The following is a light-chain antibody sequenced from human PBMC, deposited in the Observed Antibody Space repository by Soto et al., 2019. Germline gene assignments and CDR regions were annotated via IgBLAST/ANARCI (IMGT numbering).Light chain of an antibody. CDR2: GAS. CDR1: QSVSSN. CDR3: QQYNNWPL. V-gene: IGKV3-15*01. J-gene: IGKJ1*01. Sequence: EIFLTQSPGTLSLSPGERATLSCRASQSVSSNLAWYQQKPGQAPRLLIYGASTRATGIPARFSGSGSGTEFTLTISSLQSEDFAVYYCQQYNNWPLFGQGTKVDIK.